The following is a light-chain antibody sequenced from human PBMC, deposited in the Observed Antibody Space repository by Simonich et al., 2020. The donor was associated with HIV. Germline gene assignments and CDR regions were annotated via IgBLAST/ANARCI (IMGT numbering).Light chain of an antibody. J-gene: IGKJ3*01. CDR2: AAS. Sequence: AIQMTQSPSSLSASVGDRVTITCRASQGIRNDLGWYQQKPGKAPKLLIYAASSLQSGVPSRFSGSGSGTDYTLSISSLQPEDFATYYCQQYYSTPFTFGPGTKVDIK. CDR1: QGIRND. CDR3: QQYYSTPFT. V-gene: IGKV1-6*01.